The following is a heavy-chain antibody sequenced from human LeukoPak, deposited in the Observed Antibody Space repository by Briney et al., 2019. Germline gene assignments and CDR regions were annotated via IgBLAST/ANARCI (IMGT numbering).Heavy chain of an antibody. CDR3: VIGLDAFDI. J-gene: IGHJ3*02. CDR1: GFTFSTYG. V-gene: IGHV3-7*01. Sequence: GGSLRLSCAASGFTFSTYGMHWVRQAPGKGLEWVANIKQDGSEKYYVDSVKGRFTISRDNAKNSLYLQMNSLIAEDTAVYYCVIGLDAFDIWGQGTMVTVSS. CDR2: IKQDGSEK.